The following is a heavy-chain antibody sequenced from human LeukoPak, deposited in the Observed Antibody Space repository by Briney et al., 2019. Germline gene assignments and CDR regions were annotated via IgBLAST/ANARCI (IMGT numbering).Heavy chain of an antibody. Sequence: SETLSLTCAVYGGSFSGYYWSWIRQPPGKGLEWIGEINHSGSTNYNPSLKSRVTISVDTSKNQFSLKLSSVTAADTAVYYCARAANYYDSSGYYYGFDYWDQGTLVTVSS. CDR1: GGSFSGYY. V-gene: IGHV4-34*01. D-gene: IGHD3-22*01. CDR3: ARAANYYDSSGYYYGFDY. J-gene: IGHJ4*02. CDR2: INHSGST.